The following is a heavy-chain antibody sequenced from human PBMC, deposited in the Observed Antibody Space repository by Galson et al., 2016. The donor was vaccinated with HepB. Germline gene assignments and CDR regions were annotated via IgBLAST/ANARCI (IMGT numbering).Heavy chain of an antibody. D-gene: IGHD4-17*01. Sequence: SVKVSCKASGYTFTSYDINWVRQATGQGLEWMGWMNPNSGNTGYAQKFQGRVTMTRNTSISTAYMELSSLRSEDTAVYYCARGSEGWTTFDYWGQGTLVTVSS. V-gene: IGHV1-8*01. CDR2: MNPNSGNT. CDR1: GYTFTSYD. CDR3: ARGSEGWTTFDY. J-gene: IGHJ4*02.